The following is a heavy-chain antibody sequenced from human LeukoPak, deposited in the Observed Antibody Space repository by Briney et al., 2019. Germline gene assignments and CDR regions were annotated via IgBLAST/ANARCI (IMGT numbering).Heavy chain of an antibody. V-gene: IGHV1-2*02. CDR3: ARAFWEYPWSRLVGDSGYYYYGMDV. CDR2: INPNSGGT. CDR1: GYTFTGYY. D-gene: IGHD4-17*01. J-gene: IGHJ6*02. Sequence: ASVKVSCKASGYTFTGYYMHWVRQAPGQGLEWMGWINPNSGGTNYAQKFQGRVTMTRDTSISTAYMELSRLRSDDTAVYYCARAFWEYPWSRLVGDSGYYYYGMDVWGQGTTVTVSS.